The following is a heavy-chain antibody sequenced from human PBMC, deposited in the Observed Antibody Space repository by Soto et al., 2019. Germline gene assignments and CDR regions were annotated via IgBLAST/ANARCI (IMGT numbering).Heavy chain of an antibody. CDR1: GGTFSSYA. J-gene: IGHJ5*02. CDR2: IIPIFGTA. CDR3: AREHTYYYDSSGYLSWFDP. Sequence: ASVKVSCKASGGTFSSYAISWVRQAPGQGLEWMGGIIPIFGTANYAQKFQGRVTITADESTSTAYMELSSLRSEDTAVYYCAREHTYYYDSSGYLSWFDPWGQGTLVTVS. V-gene: IGHV1-69*13. D-gene: IGHD3-22*01.